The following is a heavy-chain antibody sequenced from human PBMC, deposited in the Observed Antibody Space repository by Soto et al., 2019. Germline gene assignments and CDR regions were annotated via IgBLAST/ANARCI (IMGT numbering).Heavy chain of an antibody. J-gene: IGHJ6*02. D-gene: IGHD1-26*01. Sequence: EVQLLESGGGLVQPGGSLRLSCAASGFPFSTSAMNWVRQAPGKGLEWVSIISGTSDAAYYAESVKGRFTSSRDNSRNTLYVQMNSLRVEHTAVYYCGKYSGSYPVYNRINVWGQGTTVTVSS. CDR3: GKYSGSYPVYNRINV. CDR2: ISGTSDAA. CDR1: GFPFSTSA. V-gene: IGHV3-23*01.